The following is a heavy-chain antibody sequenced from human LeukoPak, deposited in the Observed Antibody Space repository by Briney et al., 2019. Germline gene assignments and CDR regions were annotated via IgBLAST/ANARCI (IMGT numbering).Heavy chain of an antibody. CDR2: ISYDGSNK. J-gene: IGHJ3*02. V-gene: IGHV3-30*18. CDR3: AKADDYGDYIDAFDI. D-gene: IGHD4-17*01. CDR1: GFTFSSYG. Sequence: GRSLRLSCAASGFTFSSYGMHWVRQAPGKGLEWVAVISYDGSNKYYADSVKGRFTISRDNSKNTLYLQMNSLRAEDTAVYYCAKADDYGDYIDAFDIWGQGTMVTVSS.